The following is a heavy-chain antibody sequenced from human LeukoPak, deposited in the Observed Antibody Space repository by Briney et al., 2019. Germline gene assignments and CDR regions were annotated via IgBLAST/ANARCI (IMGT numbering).Heavy chain of an antibody. CDR1: GYSFTNYW. CDR3: ARQDVVAGYDY. V-gene: IGHV5-51*01. CDR2: IYPGDSDT. J-gene: IGHJ4*02. D-gene: IGHD6-19*01. Sequence: GESLKISCKGSGYSFTNYWIGCVRQMPGKGLEWMGIIYPGDSDTRYSPSFQGQVTISADKSIITAYLQWSSLKASDTAMYYCARQDVVAGYDYWGQGTLVTVSS.